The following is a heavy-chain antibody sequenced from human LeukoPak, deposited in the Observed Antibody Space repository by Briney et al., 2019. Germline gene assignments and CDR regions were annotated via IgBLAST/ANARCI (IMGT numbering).Heavy chain of an antibody. V-gene: IGHV1-2*02. Sequence: ASVKVSCKASGYTFTGYYMHWVRQAPGQGLEWMGWINPNSGGTNYAQKFQGRVTMTRDTSISTAYMELSRLRSDDTAVYYCARVPLGYSSSWYSDYWGQGTLVTVSS. CDR2: INPNSGGT. D-gene: IGHD6-13*01. J-gene: IGHJ4*02. CDR3: ARVPLGYSSSWYSDY. CDR1: GYTFTGYY.